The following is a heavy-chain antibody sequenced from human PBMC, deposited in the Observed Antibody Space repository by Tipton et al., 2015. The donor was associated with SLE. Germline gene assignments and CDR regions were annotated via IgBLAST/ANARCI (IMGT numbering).Heavy chain of an antibody. Sequence: TLSLTCSVSGGSISPYYWTWIRQFPGKGLEWIGYIYYSGGTNYNPSLRGRVTMAVDTPNNQFSLKLTSVTAADTAIYYCARELDCSGGVCPFDYRGRGTLVTVSS. V-gene: IGHV4-59*01. J-gene: IGHJ4*02. CDR2: IYYSGGT. CDR3: ARELDCSGGVCPFDY. D-gene: IGHD2-8*02. CDR1: GGSISPYY.